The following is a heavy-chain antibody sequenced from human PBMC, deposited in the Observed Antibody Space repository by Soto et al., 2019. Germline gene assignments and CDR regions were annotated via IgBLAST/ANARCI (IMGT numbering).Heavy chain of an antibody. J-gene: IGHJ4*02. CDR1: GGSLTSGGYY. CDR3: ARGPPGGRGAPTYFHF. V-gene: IGHV4-31*03. D-gene: IGHD3-10*01. Sequence: PSETLSLTCSVSGGSLTSGGYYWSWVRQHPGKDLQWVGSIHYNGDTYYNPSLRSRTSISLDTSENRFSLMLSSVTAADTAFFFFARGPPGGRGAPTYFHFWGPEPLFTFPS. CDR2: IHYNGDT.